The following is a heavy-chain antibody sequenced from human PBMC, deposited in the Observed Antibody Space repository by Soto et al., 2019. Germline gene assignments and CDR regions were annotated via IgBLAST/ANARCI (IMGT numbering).Heavy chain of an antibody. D-gene: IGHD6-6*01. V-gene: IGHV4-61*01. CDR3: AREFSNSPEAFDS. J-gene: IGHJ4*02. CDR1: GGSVNSDSYY. Sequence: SETLSLTCTVSGGSVNSDSYYWSWIRQPPGRGLEWIGYMLHTGSASYNPSLKSRVTISVDTTRDQFSLRLSSVTAADTAVYYCAREFSNSPEAFDSWGQGSLVTVSS. CDR2: MLHTGSA.